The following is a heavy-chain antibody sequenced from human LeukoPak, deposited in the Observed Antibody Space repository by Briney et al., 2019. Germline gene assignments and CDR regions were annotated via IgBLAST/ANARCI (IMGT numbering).Heavy chain of an antibody. CDR2: ISGSGSST. CDR3: AKDERSGYPYYFDY. Sequence: GGSLRLSCAASGFTFSDFWMHWVRQAPGKGLEWVSGISGSGSSTYYADSVKGRFTISRDNSKNTLYLQMNTLRAEDTAVYYCAKDERSGYPYYFDYWGQGTLVTVSS. J-gene: IGHJ4*02. D-gene: IGHD3-3*01. V-gene: IGHV3-23*01. CDR1: GFTFSDFW.